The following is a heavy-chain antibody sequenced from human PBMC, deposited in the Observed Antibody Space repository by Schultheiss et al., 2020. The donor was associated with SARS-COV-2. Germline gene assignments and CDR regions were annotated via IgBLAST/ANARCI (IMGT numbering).Heavy chain of an antibody. CDR1: AFTFNDAW. J-gene: IGHJ4*02. CDR2: ISYDGSNK. V-gene: IGHV3-30*03. CDR3: ARGVTTLGTSYYFDY. Sequence: GGSLRLSCAASAFTFNDAWMSWVRQAPGKGLEWVAVISYDGSNKYYADSVKGRFTISRDNSKNTLYLQMNSLRAEDTAVYYCARGVTTLGTSYYFDYWGQGTLVTVSS. D-gene: IGHD4-11*01.